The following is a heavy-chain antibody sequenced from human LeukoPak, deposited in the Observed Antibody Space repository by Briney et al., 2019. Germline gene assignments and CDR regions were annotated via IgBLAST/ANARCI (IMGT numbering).Heavy chain of an antibody. CDR2: ISGSGGST. CDR1: GFTFSSYA. CDR3: ARDRGNGYNWFDP. Sequence: GGSLRLSCAASGFTFSSYAMSWVRQAPGKGLEWVSAISGSGGSTYYADSVKGRFTISRDNAKNSLYLQMNSLRAEDTAVYYCARDRGNGYNWFDPWGQGTLVTVSS. D-gene: IGHD4-23*01. J-gene: IGHJ5*02. V-gene: IGHV3-23*01.